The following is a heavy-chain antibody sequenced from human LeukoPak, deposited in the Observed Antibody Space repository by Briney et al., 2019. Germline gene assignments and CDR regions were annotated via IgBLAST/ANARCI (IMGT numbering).Heavy chain of an antibody. V-gene: IGHV4-39*01. D-gene: IGHD2-15*01. J-gene: IGHJ4*02. CDR2: IYYSGST. Sequence: PSETLSLTCTVSGGSISSSSYYWGWIRQTPGKGLEWIGSIYYSGSTYYNPSLKSRVTISEDTSKNQFSLKLGSVNAADTAVYYCARGECSGGSCYLFDYWGQGALVTVSS. CDR1: GGSISSSSYY. CDR3: ARGECSGGSCYLFDY.